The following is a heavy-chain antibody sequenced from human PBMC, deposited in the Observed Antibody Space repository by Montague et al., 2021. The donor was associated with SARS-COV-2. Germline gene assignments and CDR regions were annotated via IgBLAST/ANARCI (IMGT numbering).Heavy chain of an antibody. Sequence: SETLSLTCTVSGGSISGNSYYWGWIRQPPGKGLQWIGGVHYGGSTYYNPSLKSQVTTSVDTSKNQFSLRLSSVTAADTALYYCVCVDTAVVTFDYWGQGTLVTVSS. V-gene: IGHV4-39*01. D-gene: IGHD5-18*01. CDR2: VHYGGST. CDR3: VCVDTAVVTFDY. CDR1: GGSISGNSYY. J-gene: IGHJ4*02.